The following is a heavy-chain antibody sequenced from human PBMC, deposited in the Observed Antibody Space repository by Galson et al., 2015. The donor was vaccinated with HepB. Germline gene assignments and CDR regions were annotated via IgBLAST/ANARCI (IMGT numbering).Heavy chain of an antibody. Sequence: SVKVSCKASGYTLTSYAMNWVRQAPGQGLEWMGWINTNAGNPTYAQGFTGRFVFSLDTSVSTAYLQISSLKAEDTAVYYCARDDALLLRYFDWLYWGQGTLVTVSS. V-gene: IGHV7-4-1*02. J-gene: IGHJ4*02. D-gene: IGHD3-9*01. CDR3: ARDDALLLRYFDWLY. CDR1: GYTLTSYA. CDR2: INTNAGNP.